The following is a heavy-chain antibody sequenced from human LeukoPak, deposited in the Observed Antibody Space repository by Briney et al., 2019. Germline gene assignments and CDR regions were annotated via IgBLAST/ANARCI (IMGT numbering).Heavy chain of an antibody. CDR1: GFTFSSYV. CDR3: ARSQIVVVPAAILFEVIGVGAFDY. CDR2: IWYDGSNK. J-gene: IGHJ4*02. V-gene: IGHV3-33*01. D-gene: IGHD2-2*02. Sequence: QPGRSLRLSCAASGFTFSSYVMHWVRQAPGKGLEWVAVIWYDGSNKYYADSVKGRFTISRDNSKNTLYLQMNSLRAEDTAVYYCARSQIVVVPAAILFEVIGVGAFDYWGQGTLVTVSS.